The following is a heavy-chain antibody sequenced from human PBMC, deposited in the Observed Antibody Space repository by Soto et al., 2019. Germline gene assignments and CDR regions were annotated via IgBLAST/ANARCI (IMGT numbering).Heavy chain of an antibody. CDR2: IWYDGTNK. CDR1: GFTFSTYG. J-gene: IGHJ4*02. CDR3: AKDRDSSALEY. Sequence: QVQLVKSGGGVVQPGRSLRLSCAASGFTFSTYGMHWVRQAPGKGLEWVALIWYDGTNKYYAASVRGRFTISRDNSKNALYLQMNSLRAEDTAVYYCAKDRDSSALEYWGQGTLVTVSS. D-gene: IGHD3-22*01. V-gene: IGHV3-33*06.